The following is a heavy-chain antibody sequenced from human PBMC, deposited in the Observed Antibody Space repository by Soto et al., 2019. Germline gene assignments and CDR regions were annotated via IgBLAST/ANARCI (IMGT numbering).Heavy chain of an antibody. J-gene: IGHJ6*02. CDR3: ARDRRRGYYYYGMDV. Sequence: GGSLRLSCAASGFTCSSYGMHWVRQATGKGLEWVAVIWYDGSNKYYADSVKGRFTISRDNSKNTLYLQMNSLRAEDTAVYYCARDRRRGYYYYGMDVWGQGTTVTVSS. V-gene: IGHV3-33*01. CDR1: GFTCSSYG. CDR2: IWYDGSNK.